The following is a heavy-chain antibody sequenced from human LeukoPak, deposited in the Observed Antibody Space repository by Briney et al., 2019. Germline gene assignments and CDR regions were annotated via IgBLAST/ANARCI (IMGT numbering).Heavy chain of an antibody. D-gene: IGHD2-8*02. J-gene: IGHJ4*02. V-gene: IGHV3-73*01. CDR1: GGSFSGYY. Sequence: ETLSLTCAVYGGSFSGYYWSWIRQPSGNGLEWVGRIRSKANNYATAYGASMKGRFTISRDDSENMAYLQMNSLKTEDTAVYYCAIRLPHTGGYRFDYWGRGTLVTVSS. CDR2: IRSKANNYAT. CDR3: AIRLPHTGGYRFDY.